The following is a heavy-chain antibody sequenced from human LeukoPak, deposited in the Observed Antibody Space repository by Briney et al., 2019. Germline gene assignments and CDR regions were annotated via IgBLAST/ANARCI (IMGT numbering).Heavy chain of an antibody. J-gene: IGHJ4*02. V-gene: IGHV3-33*01. CDR3: ASISIGAAGTDY. CDR1: GFTFSSYD. D-gene: IGHD6-13*01. Sequence: GRSLRLSCAASGFTFSSYDMHWVRQAPGKGLEWVAVIWYDGSNENHVDSVKGRFTISRDNSKNTLYLQMNSLRAEDTAVYYCASISIGAAGTDYWGQGTLVTVSS. CDR2: IWYDGSNE.